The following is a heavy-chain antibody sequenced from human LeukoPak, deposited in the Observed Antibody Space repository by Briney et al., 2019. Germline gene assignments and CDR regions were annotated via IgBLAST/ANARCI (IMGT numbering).Heavy chain of an antibody. D-gene: IGHD1-26*01. CDR3: VRSLCGRKDY. CDR1: GFTFGSFW. CDR2: ISTDGSIT. Sequence: QPGGSLRLSCAGSGFTFGSFWMHWVRQAPGKGLVWVSRISTDGSITNYADSVKGRFTISRDNAKNTVDLHMNSLRAEDTAIYYGVRSLCGRKDYWGQGSLVTVSS. V-gene: IGHV3-74*01. J-gene: IGHJ4*02.